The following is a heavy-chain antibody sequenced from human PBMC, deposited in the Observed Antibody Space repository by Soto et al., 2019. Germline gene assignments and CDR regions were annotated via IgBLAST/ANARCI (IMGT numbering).Heavy chain of an antibody. Sequence: ASVKVSCKASGYTFTSYAMHWVRQAPGQRLEWMGWINAGNGNTKYSQKFQGRVTITRDTSANTAYMELSSLRAGDTAMYYCAKRKNCPSTTCFDYWGQGTLVTV. V-gene: IGHV1-3*01. CDR1: GYTFTSYA. CDR3: AKRKNCPSTTCFDY. J-gene: IGHJ4*02. CDR2: INAGNGNT. D-gene: IGHD2-2*01.